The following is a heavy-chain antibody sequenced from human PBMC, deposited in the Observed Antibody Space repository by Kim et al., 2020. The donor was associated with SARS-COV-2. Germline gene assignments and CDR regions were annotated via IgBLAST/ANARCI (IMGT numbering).Heavy chain of an antibody. CDR1: GFTFSSYA. J-gene: IGHJ4*02. V-gene: IGHV3-30-3*01. D-gene: IGHD3-22*01. CDR2: ISYDGSNK. Sequence: GGSLRLSCAASGFTFSSYAMHWVRQAPGKGLEWVAVISYDGSNKYYADSVKGRFTISRDNSKNTLYLQMNSLRAEDTAVYYCARDRNPYYDSSGYYVYWGQGTLVTVSS. CDR3: ARDRNPYYDSSGYYVY.